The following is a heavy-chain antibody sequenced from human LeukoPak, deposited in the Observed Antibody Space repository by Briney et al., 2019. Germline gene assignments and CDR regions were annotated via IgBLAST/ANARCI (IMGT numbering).Heavy chain of an antibody. D-gene: IGHD3-16*01. CDR2: INYSGST. CDR3: ARVGRGDHTWGSYSFDY. Sequence: TSETLSLTCTASGDSINGYYWSWIRQPPGKGLEWIGHINYSGSTNYNPSLKSRRTITLDTSKNHFSLKLTSVTAADTAVYYCARVGRGDHTWGSYSFDYWGQGTLVTVSS. J-gene: IGHJ4*02. V-gene: IGHV4-59*01. CDR1: GDSINGYY.